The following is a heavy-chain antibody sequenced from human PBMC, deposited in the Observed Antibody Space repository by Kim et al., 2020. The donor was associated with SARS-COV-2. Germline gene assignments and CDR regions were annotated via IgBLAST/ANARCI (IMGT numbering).Heavy chain of an antibody. CDR3: ARDRTQQGEQWLVRYYYGMDV. D-gene: IGHD6-19*01. CDR2: ISSSGSTI. J-gene: IGHJ6*02. CDR1: GFTFSDYY. Sequence: GGSLRLSCAASGFTFSDYYMSWIRQAPGKGLEWVSYISSSGSTIYYADSVKGRFTISRDNAKNSLYLQMNSLRAEDTAVYYCARDRTQQGEQWLVRYYYGMDVWGQGTTVTVSS. V-gene: IGHV3-11*01.